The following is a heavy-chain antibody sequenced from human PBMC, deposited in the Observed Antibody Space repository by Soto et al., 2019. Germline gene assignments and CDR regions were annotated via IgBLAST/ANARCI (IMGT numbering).Heavy chain of an antibody. CDR1: VYSLTNYW. D-gene: IGHD3-9*01. CDR3: ARLTTYFAMDV. V-gene: IGHV5-10-1*01. J-gene: IGHJ6*02. Sequence: PGESLKMSCKASVYSLTNYWVTWVRQTPGKGLEWMGTIYPSESYTXXSPSIQGXXHISAYKSITPXYLQWXSLKASDTAMYYCARLTTYFAMDVWGQGTTVXVSS. CDR2: IYPSESYT.